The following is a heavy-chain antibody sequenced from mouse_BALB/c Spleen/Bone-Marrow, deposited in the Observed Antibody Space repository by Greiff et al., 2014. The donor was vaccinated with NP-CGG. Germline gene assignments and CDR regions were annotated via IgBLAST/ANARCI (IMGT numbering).Heavy chain of an antibody. CDR2: INPSNGHT. CDR1: GYTFTNYA. V-gene: IGHV1-4*02. J-gene: IGHJ3*01. Sequence: QVQLQQSAAELARPGASVKMSCKASGYTFTNYAMHWVKQRPGQGLEWIGYINPSNGHTEYNQKFRGKTTLTADKSSNTAYIQMSSLISEDSAVFYCARGDGYYGFVYWGQGTLVTVSA. CDR3: ARGDGYYGFVY. D-gene: IGHD2-3*01.